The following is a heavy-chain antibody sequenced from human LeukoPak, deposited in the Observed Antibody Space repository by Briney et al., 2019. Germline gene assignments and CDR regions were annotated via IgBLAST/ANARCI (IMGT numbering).Heavy chain of an antibody. CDR2: ITTRGDT. CDR3: ARGLYSSGWYVPELDY. Sequence: PGGSLRLSRAASGFTFSSYDMHWVRQATGKGLEWVSAITTRGDTYYSGSVKGRFTISRENAKNSLYLQMNSLRAGDTAVYYCARGLYSSGWYVPELDYWGQGTLVAVSS. CDR1: GFTFSSYD. J-gene: IGHJ4*02. V-gene: IGHV3-13*04. D-gene: IGHD6-19*01.